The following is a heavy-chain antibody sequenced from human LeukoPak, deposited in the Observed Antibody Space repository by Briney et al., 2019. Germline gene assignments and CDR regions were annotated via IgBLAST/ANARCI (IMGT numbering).Heavy chain of an antibody. D-gene: IGHD6-19*01. Sequence: ASVKVSCKASGYTFTSYAMHWVRQAPGQRLEWMGWINAGNGNTKYSQKFQGRVTITRDTSASTAYMELSSLRSEDTAVYYCARVRGTGYSSGWKAFDIWGQGTMVTVSS. V-gene: IGHV1-3*01. CDR2: INAGNGNT. J-gene: IGHJ3*02. CDR1: GYTFTSYA. CDR3: ARVRGTGYSSGWKAFDI.